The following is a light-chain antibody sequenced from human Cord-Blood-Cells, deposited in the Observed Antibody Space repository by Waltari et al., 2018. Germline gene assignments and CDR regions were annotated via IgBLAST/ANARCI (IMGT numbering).Light chain of an antibody. CDR2: WAS. CDR1: QSVLYSSNNKNY. J-gene: IGKJ1*01. CDR3: QQYYSTPWT. V-gene: IGKV4-1*01. Sequence: DIVMTQSPDSLPVSLGERSTITPKPSQSVLYSSNNKNYLAWYQQKPGQPPKLLIYWASTRESGVPDRFSGSGSGTDFTLTISSLQAEDVAVYYCQQYYSTPWTFGQGTKVEIK.